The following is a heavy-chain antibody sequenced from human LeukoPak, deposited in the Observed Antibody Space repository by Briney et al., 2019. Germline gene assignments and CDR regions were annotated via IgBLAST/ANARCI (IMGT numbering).Heavy chain of an antibody. CDR1: GFTFSSYG. D-gene: IGHD6-19*01. V-gene: IGHV3-33*01. J-gene: IGHJ6*02. CDR3: AREFGIAVADPNYDYYGMDV. Sequence: GRSLRLSCAASGFTFSSYGMHWVRQAPGKGLEWVAVIWYDGSNKYYADSVKGRFTISRDNSKNTLYLQMNSLRAEDTAVYYCAREFGIAVADPNYDYYGMDVWGQGTTVTVSS. CDR2: IWYDGSNK.